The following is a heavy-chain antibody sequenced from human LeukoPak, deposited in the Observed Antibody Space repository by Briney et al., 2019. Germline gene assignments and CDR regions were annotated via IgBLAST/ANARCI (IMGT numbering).Heavy chain of an antibody. CDR3: AKDTEQWLVPYFDY. J-gene: IGHJ4*02. Sequence: GSLRLSCAASGFTFSSYAMSWVRHAPGKGLEWVSAISGSGGSTYYADSVKGRFTISRDNSKNTLYLQMNSLRAEDTAVYYCAKDTEQWLVPYFDYWGQGTLVTVSS. V-gene: IGHV3-23*01. D-gene: IGHD6-19*01. CDR2: ISGSGGST. CDR1: GFTFSSYA.